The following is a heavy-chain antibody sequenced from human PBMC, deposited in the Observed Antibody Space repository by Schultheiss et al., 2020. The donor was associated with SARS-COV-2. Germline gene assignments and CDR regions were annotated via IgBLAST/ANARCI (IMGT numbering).Heavy chain of an antibody. D-gene: IGHD2-2*01. J-gene: IGHJ6*02. Sequence: GGSLRLSCAASGFTVSSNYMSWVRQAPGKGLEWVSVIYSGGSTYYADSVKGRFTISRDNSKNTLYLQMNSLRAEDTAVYYCAKDHCSSTSCYEPYYYYYGMDVWGQGTTVTVSS. CDR1: GFTVSSNY. V-gene: IGHV3-53*01. CDR2: IYSGGST. CDR3: AKDHCSSTSCYEPYYYYYGMDV.